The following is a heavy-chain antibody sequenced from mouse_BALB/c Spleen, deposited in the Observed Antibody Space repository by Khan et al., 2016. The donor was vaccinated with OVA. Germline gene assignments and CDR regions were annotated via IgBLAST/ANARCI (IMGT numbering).Heavy chain of an antibody. CDR3: ATIYYGTTYYAMDY. D-gene: IGHD2-1*01. CDR2: IWAGGSS. Sequence: QVQLKESGPDLVAPSQSLSITCTVSGFSLTSYGVNWVRQPPGKGLEWLGVIWAGGSSNYNSPLMSKLSLSKVNSKSQFCLTMNRLQSDDTAMYECATIYYGTTYYAMDYWGQGTSVTVSS. J-gene: IGHJ4*01. CDR1: GFSLTSYG. V-gene: IGHV2-9*02.